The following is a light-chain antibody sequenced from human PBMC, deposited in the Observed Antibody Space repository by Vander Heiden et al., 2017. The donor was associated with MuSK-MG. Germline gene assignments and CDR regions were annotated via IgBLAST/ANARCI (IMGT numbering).Light chain of an antibody. CDR1: SSNIGAVYD. V-gene: IGLV1-40*01. J-gene: IGLJ2*01. CDR2: GNS. CDR3: QSYDSSLSVV. Sequence: QSVLTQPPSVSGAPGQRVTISCTGSSSNIGAVYDVHWYQQLPGTAPKLLIYGNSNRPSGVPDRFSGSKSGTSASLAITGLQAEDEADYYCQSYDSSLSVVFGGGTKLTVL.